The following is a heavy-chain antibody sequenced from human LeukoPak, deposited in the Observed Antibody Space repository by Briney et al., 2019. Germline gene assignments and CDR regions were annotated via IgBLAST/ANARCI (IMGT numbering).Heavy chain of an antibody. D-gene: IGHD3-3*01. V-gene: IGHV3-49*04. J-gene: IGHJ4*02. Sequence: GGSLRLSCAASGFTFSSYAMSWVRQAPGKGLEWVGFIRGKAYGGTTEYAASVKGRFTISRDDSESTTYLQINSLKTEDTAVYYCTRGSDTIFGVARDGFDSWGQGTLVTVSS. CDR2: IRGKAYGGTT. CDR3: TRGSDTIFGVARDGFDS. CDR1: GFTFSSYA.